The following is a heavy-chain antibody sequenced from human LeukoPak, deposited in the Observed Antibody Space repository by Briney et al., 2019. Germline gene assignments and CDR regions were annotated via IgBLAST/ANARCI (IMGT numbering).Heavy chain of an antibody. CDR3: ARGYCSGGSCYSYYYYNYMDV. D-gene: IGHD2-15*01. CDR2: THYSGST. V-gene: IGHV4-39*07. Sequence: PSETLSLTCTVSGDSISSVTYYWGWIRQPPGKGLEWIGSTHYSGSTNYNPSLKSRVTISVDTSKNQFSLKLSSVTAADTAVYYCARGYCSGGSCYSYYYYNYMDVWGKGTTVTVSS. CDR1: GDSISSVTYY. J-gene: IGHJ6*03.